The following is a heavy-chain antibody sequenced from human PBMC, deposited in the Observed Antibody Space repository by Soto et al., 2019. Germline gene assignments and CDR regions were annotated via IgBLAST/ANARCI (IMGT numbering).Heavy chain of an antibody. CDR1: GGSIGGSTYY. CDR3: ARLPDYGSGSSPMDA. Sequence: SETLSLTCTVSGGSIGGSTYYWGWIRQPPGKGLEWIGSIYYSGNTYYNPSLKSRVTISVDTSNNQFSLKLTFVTAVDTAVYYCARLPDYGSGSSPMDAWGQWTTVT. V-gene: IGHV4-39*01. D-gene: IGHD3-10*01. CDR2: IYYSGNT. J-gene: IGHJ6*02.